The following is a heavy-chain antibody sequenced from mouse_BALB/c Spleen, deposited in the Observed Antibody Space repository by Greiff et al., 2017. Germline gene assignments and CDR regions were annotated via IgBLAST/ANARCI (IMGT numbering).Heavy chain of an antibody. V-gene: IGHV5-6-5*01. CDR1: GFTFSSYA. J-gene: IGHJ4*01. CDR2: ISSGGST. CDR3: ARGSYGKGAMDY. D-gene: IGHD2-1*01. Sequence: EVQRVESGGGLVKPGGSLKLSCAASGFTFSSYAMSWVRQTPEKRLEWVASISSGGSTYYPDSVKGRFTISRDNARNILYLQMSSLRSEDTAMYYCARGSYGKGAMDYWGQGTSVTVSS.